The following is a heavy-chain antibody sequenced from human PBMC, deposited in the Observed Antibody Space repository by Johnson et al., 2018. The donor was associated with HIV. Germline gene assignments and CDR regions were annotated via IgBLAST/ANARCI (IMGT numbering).Heavy chain of an antibody. CDR1: GFTFSSYA. V-gene: IGHV3-30*04. CDR2: ISYDGSNK. Sequence: QVQLVESGGGLVQPGRSLRLSCAASGFTFSSYAMHWVRQAPGKGLEWVAVISYDGSNKYYADSVKGRFTISRDNSKNTLYLQMKSLGAEDTAVYYCAKDWGFVGVTPAFDIWGQGTVVTVSS. CDR3: AKDWGFVGVTPAFDI. D-gene: IGHD1-26*01. J-gene: IGHJ3*02.